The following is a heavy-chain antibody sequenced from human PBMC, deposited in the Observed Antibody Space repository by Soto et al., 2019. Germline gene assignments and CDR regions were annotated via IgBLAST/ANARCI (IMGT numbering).Heavy chain of an antibody. V-gene: IGHV4-59*01. CDR1: GGSMRNYF. J-gene: IGHJ4*02. Sequence: SETLSLTCTVSGGSMRNYFWTWIRQPPGKGLEWTGYIHYSGTTSFFPSYNPSLRSRVTISEDTSKNQFSLKLLSVTTADTAVYFCAAGEASSRNLAPYYLDFWGQGTLVTVSS. CDR2: IHYSGTT. CDR3: AAGEASSRNLAPYYLDF. D-gene: IGHD6-13*01.